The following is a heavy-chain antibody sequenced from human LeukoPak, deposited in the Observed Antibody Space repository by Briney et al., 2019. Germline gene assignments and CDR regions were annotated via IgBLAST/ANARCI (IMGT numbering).Heavy chain of an antibody. J-gene: IGHJ4*02. CDR1: GFTFSSYA. CDR3: AKISLAYYYDSSAYYDC. D-gene: IGHD3-22*01. V-gene: IGHV3-23*01. Sequence: GGSLRLSCAASGFTFSSYAMSWVRQAPGKGLEWVSAISGSGGSTYDADSVKGRFTISRDNFKNTLYLQMNSLRAEDTAIYYCAKISLAYYYDSSAYYDCWGQGTLVTVSS. CDR2: ISGSGGST.